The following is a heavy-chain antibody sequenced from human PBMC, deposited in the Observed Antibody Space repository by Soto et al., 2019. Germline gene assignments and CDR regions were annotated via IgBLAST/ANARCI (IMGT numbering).Heavy chain of an antibody. D-gene: IGHD3-10*01. V-gene: IGHV2-5*04. J-gene: IGHJ4*02. CDR1: GFSLTSSGVA. Sequence: QITLKESGPTLVKPTQTLTLTCAFSGFSLTSSGVAVAWIRQPPGKALEWLALIYWNDDRRYSPSLKNRHTITKDTSKNQVVLTVTNVDPVDTGTYYCARTPPSLYGSGSYYFDYWGQGTLVPVSS. CDR2: IYWNDDR. CDR3: ARTPPSLYGSGSYYFDY.